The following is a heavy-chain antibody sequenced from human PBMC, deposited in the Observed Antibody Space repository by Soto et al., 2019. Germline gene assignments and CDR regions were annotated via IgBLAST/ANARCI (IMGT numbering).Heavy chain of an antibody. V-gene: IGHV3-33*01. CDR2: IWYDGSNK. CDR1: GSRFSGYG. D-gene: IGHD1-7*01. Sequence: QKYLVESGGGVVQPGGSLRLSCVASGSRFSGYGMHWVRQAPGKGLEWVAVIWYDGSNKYYADSVKGRFTISRDNSKNMLYLQMDSLRPEHTAVYYCARDGIGGTVFRGFCDYWGQGTLVTVSS. J-gene: IGHJ4*02. CDR3: ARDGIGGTVFRGFCDY.